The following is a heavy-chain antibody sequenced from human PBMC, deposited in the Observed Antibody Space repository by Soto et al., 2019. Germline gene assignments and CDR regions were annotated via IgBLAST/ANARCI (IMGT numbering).Heavy chain of an antibody. J-gene: IGHJ3*02. CDR2: INHSGST. Sequence: PSETLSLTCAVYGGSFSGYYWSWIRQPPGKGLEWIGEINHSGSTNYNPSLKSRVTISVDTSKNQFSLKLSSVTAADTAVYYCASVRSSSLSDAFDIWGQGTMVTVSS. D-gene: IGHD6-6*01. V-gene: IGHV4-34*01. CDR3: ASVRSSSLSDAFDI. CDR1: GGSFSGYY.